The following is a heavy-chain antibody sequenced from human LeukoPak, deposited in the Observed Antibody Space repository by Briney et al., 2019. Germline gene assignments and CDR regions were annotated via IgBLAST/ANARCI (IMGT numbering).Heavy chain of an antibody. D-gene: IGHD3-10*01. CDR1: GFTFSSYG. Sequence: GGSLRLSCVASGFTFSSYGMHWVRQAPGKGLEWVTSIRYDGSNKYYADSVKGRFTISRDNSKNTLYLQMSSLRAEDTAVYYCAKEDRMVRGVSLYYFDYWGQGTLVTVSS. V-gene: IGHV3-30*02. J-gene: IGHJ4*02. CDR2: IRYDGSNK. CDR3: AKEDRMVRGVSLYYFDY.